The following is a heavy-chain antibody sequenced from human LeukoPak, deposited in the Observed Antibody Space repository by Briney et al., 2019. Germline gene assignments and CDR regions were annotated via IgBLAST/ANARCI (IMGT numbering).Heavy chain of an antibody. CDR1: GYTFTSYY. V-gene: IGHV1-46*01. Sequence: ASVKISCKASGYTFTSYYMHCVRQAPGQGLEWMGIINPSGGSTSYAQKFQGRVTMTRDTSTSTVYMELSSLRSADTAVYYCARANGYSSGWYNFDYWGQGTLVTVSS. D-gene: IGHD6-19*01. J-gene: IGHJ4*02. CDR3: ARANGYSSGWYNFDY. CDR2: INPSGGST.